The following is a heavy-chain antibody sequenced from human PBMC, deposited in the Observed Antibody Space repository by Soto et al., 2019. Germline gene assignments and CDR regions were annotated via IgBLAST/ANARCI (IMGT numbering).Heavy chain of an antibody. CDR2: IYYSGST. Sequence: PSETLSLTCTVSAGSISTYYWSWIRQPPGKGLEWIGYIYYSGSTNYNPSLKSRVTISVDTSKNQFSLKLSSVTAADTAVYYCASPGYSSGWAFDNWGQGTLVTVSS. V-gene: IGHV4-59*08. CDR1: AGSISTYY. J-gene: IGHJ4*02. CDR3: ASPGYSSGWAFDN. D-gene: IGHD6-19*01.